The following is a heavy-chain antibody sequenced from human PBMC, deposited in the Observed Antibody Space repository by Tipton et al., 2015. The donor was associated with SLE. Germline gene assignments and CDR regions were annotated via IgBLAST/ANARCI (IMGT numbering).Heavy chain of an antibody. V-gene: IGHV4-61*05. CDR3: ARQGDYIADYYYYGMDV. CDR2: IYYSGST. D-gene: IGHD3-10*01. Sequence: TLSLTCTVSGGSISSSSHYWGWIRQPPGKGLEWIGYIYYSGSTNYNPSLKSRVTISVDTSKNQFSLKLSSVTAADTAVYYCARQGDYIADYYYYGMDVWGQGTTVTVSS. CDR1: GGSISSSSHY. J-gene: IGHJ6*02.